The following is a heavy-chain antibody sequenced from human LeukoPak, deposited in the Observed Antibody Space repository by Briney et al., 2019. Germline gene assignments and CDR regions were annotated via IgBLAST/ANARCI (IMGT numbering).Heavy chain of an antibody. CDR1: GVSISSNSYY. D-gene: IGHD3-10*01. J-gene: IGHJ6*03. Sequence: SETLSLTCAVSGVSISSNSYYWGWLRQPPGKGLEWIGSIYYSGSTYFNPSLKSRITISVDTSKNQFSLKLSSVTAADTAVYYCARHRYYYRSGSYYGAPYYMDIWGKGTTVTISS. CDR3: ARHRYYYRSGSYYGAPYYMDI. V-gene: IGHV4-39*01. CDR2: IYYSGST.